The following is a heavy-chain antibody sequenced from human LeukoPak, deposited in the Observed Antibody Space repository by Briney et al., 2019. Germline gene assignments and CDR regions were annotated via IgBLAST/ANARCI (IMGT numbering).Heavy chain of an antibody. CDR3: ARDALDSSGYFFLSDY. J-gene: IGHJ4*02. CDR1: GFTISSYA. CDR2: ISYDGSNK. D-gene: IGHD3-22*01. Sequence: GGSLRLSCAASGFTISSYAMHWVRQAPDKGLEWVAVISYDGSNKYYPDSVKSRFTISRDNSKNTLYLQMNSLRAEDTAVYYCARDALDSSGYFFLSDYWGQGTLVTVSS. V-gene: IGHV3-30*04.